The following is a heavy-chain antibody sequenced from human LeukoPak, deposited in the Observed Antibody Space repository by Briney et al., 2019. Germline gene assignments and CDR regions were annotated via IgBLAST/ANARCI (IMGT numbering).Heavy chain of an antibody. CDR2: ISAYNGNT. D-gene: IGHD6-6*01. CDR3: ATLAIAARPGRYYFDY. Sequence: ASVKVSCKASGYTFTSYGISWVRQATGQGLEWMGWISAYNGNTNYAQKLQGRVTMTTDTSTSTAYMELRSLRSDDTAVYYCATLAIAARPGRYYFDYWGQGTLVTVSS. V-gene: IGHV1-18*01. J-gene: IGHJ4*02. CDR1: GYTFTSYG.